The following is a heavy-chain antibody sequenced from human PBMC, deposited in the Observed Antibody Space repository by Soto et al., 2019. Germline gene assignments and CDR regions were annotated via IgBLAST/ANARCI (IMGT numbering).Heavy chain of an antibody. CDR1: GFKYASSA. J-gene: IGHJ6*02. CDR2: IVVGSGST. CDR3: AREVLVPAATTFYGMDV. V-gene: IGHV1-58*01. D-gene: IGHD2-2*01. Sequence: SVKVCCKASGFKYASSAVQWVRQARGQRLEWIGWIVVGSGSTSYAQKFQGRVTMTRDTSTSTVYMELSRLRSDDTAVYYCAREVLVPAATTFYGMDVWGQGTTVTVSS.